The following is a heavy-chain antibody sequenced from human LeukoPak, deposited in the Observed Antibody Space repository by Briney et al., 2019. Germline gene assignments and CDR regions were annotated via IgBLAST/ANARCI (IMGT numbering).Heavy chain of an antibody. D-gene: IGHD6-13*01. V-gene: IGHV1-2*02. Sequence: ASVKVSCKASGYTFSGYYMHWVRQAPGQGLEWMGWINPNSGGTNYAQKFQGRVTMTRDASISTAYMELSRLRSDDTAVYYCARGYPLSTTAAGTYFQHWGQGTLVTVSS. CDR1: GYTFSGYY. J-gene: IGHJ1*01. CDR3: ARGYPLSTTAAGTYFQH. CDR2: INPNSGGT.